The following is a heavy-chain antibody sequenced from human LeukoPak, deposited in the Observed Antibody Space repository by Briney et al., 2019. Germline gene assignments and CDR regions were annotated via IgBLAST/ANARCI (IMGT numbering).Heavy chain of an antibody. V-gene: IGHV3-30*01. J-gene: IGHJ4*02. CDR2: ISYDGSNK. CDR3: ARDSLGYFDY. Sequence: PGGSLRLSCAASGFTFSSYAMHWVHQAPGKGLEWVAVISYDGSNKYYADSVKGRFTISRDNSKNTLYLQMNSLRAEDTAVYYCARDSLGYFDYWGQGTLVTVSS. CDR1: GFTFSSYA.